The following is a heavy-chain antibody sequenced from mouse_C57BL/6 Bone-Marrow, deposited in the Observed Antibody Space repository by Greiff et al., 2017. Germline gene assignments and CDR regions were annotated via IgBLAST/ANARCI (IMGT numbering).Heavy chain of an antibody. CDR3: ARRRLRRIFRYAMDY. V-gene: IGHV1-9*01. J-gene: IGHJ4*01. CDR1: GYTFTGYW. Sequence: VNVVESGAELMKPGASVKLSCKATGYTFTGYWIEWVKQRPGHGLEWIGEILPGSGSTNYNEKFKGKATFTADTSSNTAYMQLSSLTTEDSAIYYCARRRLRRIFRYAMDYWGQGTSVTVSS. D-gene: IGHD2-2*01. CDR2: ILPGSGST.